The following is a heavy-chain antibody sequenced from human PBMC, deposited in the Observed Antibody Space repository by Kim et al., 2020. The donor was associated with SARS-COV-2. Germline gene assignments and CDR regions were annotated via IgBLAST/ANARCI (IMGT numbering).Heavy chain of an antibody. Sequence: SETLSLTCTVSGGSISSSSYYWGWIRQPPGKGLEWIGSIYYSGSTYYNPSLKSRVTISVDTSKNQFSLKLSSVTAADTAVYYCARQFGHSSGWFRNTGYYYYGMDVWGQGTTVTVSS. J-gene: IGHJ6*02. D-gene: IGHD6-19*01. V-gene: IGHV4-39*01. CDR3: ARQFGHSSGWFRNTGYYYYGMDV. CDR1: GGSISSSSYY. CDR2: IYYSGST.